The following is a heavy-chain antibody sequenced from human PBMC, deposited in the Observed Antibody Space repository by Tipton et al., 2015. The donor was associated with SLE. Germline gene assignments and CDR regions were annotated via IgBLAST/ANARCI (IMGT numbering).Heavy chain of an antibody. J-gene: IGHJ4*02. D-gene: IGHD2-15*01. CDR1: GFTFSNAW. Sequence: SLRLSCAASGFTFSNAWMSWVRQAPGKGLEWVSGISGSGGSTYYADSVKGRFTISRDNSKNTLYLQMNSLRAEDTAVYYCAKLATRDVVVVAAPGPFDYWGQGTLVTVSS. V-gene: IGHV3-23*01. CDR3: AKLATRDVVVVAAPGPFDY. CDR2: ISGSGGST.